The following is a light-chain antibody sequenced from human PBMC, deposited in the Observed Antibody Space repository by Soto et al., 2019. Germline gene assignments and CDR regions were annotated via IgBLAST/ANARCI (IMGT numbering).Light chain of an antibody. CDR3: CSYAGSYTAL. CDR2: DVS. J-gene: IGLJ2*01. CDR1: GSDVGGYKY. V-gene: IGLV2-11*01. Sequence: QSVLTQPRSVSGSPGQSVTISCTETGSDVGGYKYVSWYQQHPGKVPKLIIYDVSERPSGVPDRFSGSKSGNTASLTISGLQAEDEADYYCCSYAGSYTALFGGGTKVTVL.